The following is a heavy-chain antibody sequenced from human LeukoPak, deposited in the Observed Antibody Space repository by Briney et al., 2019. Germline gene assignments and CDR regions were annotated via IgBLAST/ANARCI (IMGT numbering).Heavy chain of an antibody. CDR3: ARESDSSSWYHS. D-gene: IGHD3-22*01. J-gene: IGHJ5*01. V-gene: IGHV3-43*02. Sequence: GGSLSQTCAAPGFSFDDYVFHWVRQAPGKGLEWVSLISGDGGSTFYADSVKGRFTISRDNSKNSQYLQMSSLRSEDTALYYCARESDSSSWYHSWGQGTLVTVSS. CDR2: ISGDGGST. CDR1: GFSFDDYV.